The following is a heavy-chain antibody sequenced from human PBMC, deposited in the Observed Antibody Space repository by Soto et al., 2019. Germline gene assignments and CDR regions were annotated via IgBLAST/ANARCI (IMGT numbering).Heavy chain of an antibody. D-gene: IGHD4-17*01. J-gene: IGHJ6*03. CDR2: IYYSGST. CDR1: GGSISSGGYY. CDR3: ARDDYGDYYYYLDV. V-gene: IGHV4-31*03. Sequence: SETLSLTCTVSGGSISSGGYYWSWIRHHPGKGLEWIGYIYYSGSTYYNPSLKSRVTISVDTSKNQFSLKLSSVTAADTAVYYCARDDYGDYYYYLDVWGKGTTVTVYS.